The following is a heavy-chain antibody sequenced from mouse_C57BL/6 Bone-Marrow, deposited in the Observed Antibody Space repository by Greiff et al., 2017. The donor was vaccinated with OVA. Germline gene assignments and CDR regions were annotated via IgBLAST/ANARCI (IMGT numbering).Heavy chain of an antibody. J-gene: IGHJ3*01. CDR1: GYTFTDYE. CDR3: TRAIEYGGAVAY. CDR2: IDPATGGT. Sequence: QVQLQQSGAELVRPGASVTLSCKASGYTFTDYEMHWVKQRPVHGLEWIGAIDPATGGTAYNQKFKGKAILTADKSSSTAYMELRSLTSEDSAVYYCTRAIEYGGAVAYWGQGTLVTVSA. V-gene: IGHV1-15*01. D-gene: IGHD1-2*01.